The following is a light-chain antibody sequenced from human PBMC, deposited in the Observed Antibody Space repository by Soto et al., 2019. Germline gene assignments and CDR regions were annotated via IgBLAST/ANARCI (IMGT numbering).Light chain of an antibody. CDR3: LQHNTYPYT. J-gene: IGKJ2*01. CDR2: SAS. V-gene: IGKV1-17*01. CDR1: QDIRID. Sequence: DIQMTQSPSSLSASVGDRVTITCRASQDIRIDLGWYQQKPGKAPKRLIYSASSLQSGVPSRFSGSGSVTEFTLTINGLQPEDFATYYCLQHNTYPYTFGQGTKLEIK.